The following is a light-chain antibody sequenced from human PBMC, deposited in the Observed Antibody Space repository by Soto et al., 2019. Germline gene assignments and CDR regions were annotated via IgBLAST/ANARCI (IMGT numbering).Light chain of an antibody. V-gene: IGLV4-69*01. Sequence: QSVLTQSPSASASLGASVKLTCTLSSGHTNYAIAWHQQQPEKGPRYLMKLNSDGSHSKGDGIPDRFSGSSSGAERYLTVSSLQSEDEADYYCQTWDTGIRVFGGGTMVTVL. CDR1: SGHTNYA. CDR2: LNSDGSH. J-gene: IGLJ3*02. CDR3: QTWDTGIRV.